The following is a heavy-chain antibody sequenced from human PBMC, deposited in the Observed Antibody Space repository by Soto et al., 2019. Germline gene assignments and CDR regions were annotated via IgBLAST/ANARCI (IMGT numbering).Heavy chain of an antibody. CDR2: IYPGDSDT. CDR1: GYRFTSYW. J-gene: IGHJ6*02. Sequence: GESLKISCKGSGYRFTSYWIGWVRQMPGKGLEWMGIIYPGDSDTRYSPSFQGQVTISSDKSISTAYLQWSSLKASDTAMYYCARHRLELRSAYYYYGMDVWGQGTTVTVSS. V-gene: IGHV5-51*01. CDR3: ARHRLELRSAYYYYGMDV. D-gene: IGHD1-7*01.